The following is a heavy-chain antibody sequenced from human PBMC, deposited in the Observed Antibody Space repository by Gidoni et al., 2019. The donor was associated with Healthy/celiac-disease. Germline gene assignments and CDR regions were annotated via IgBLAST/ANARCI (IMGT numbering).Heavy chain of an antibody. CDR3: ARGYYGDYGTFDY. Sequence: EVQLVESGGGLVQPGGSLRLSCAASGFTFSSYWMSWVRQAPGKGLEWVANIKQDGSEKYYVDSVKGRFTSSRDNAKNSLYLQMNSLRAEDTAVYYCARGYYGDYGTFDYWGQGTLVTVSS. CDR2: IKQDGSEK. CDR1: GFTFSSYW. D-gene: IGHD4-17*01. V-gene: IGHV3-7*01. J-gene: IGHJ4*02.